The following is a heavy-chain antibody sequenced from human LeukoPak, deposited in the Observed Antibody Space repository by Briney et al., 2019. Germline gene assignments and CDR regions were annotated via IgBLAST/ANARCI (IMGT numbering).Heavy chain of an antibody. CDR1: GYTFTSYC. D-gene: IGHD3-22*01. Sequence: GASVKVSCKASGYTFTSYCMHWVRQAPGQGLEWMGIINPSGGSTSYAQKFQGRVTMTRDTSTSTVYMELSSLRSEDTAVYYCARDRGRRDSSGYYRYLYWGQGTLVTVSS. J-gene: IGHJ4*02. CDR2: INPSGGST. V-gene: IGHV1-46*03. CDR3: ARDRGRRDSSGYYRYLY.